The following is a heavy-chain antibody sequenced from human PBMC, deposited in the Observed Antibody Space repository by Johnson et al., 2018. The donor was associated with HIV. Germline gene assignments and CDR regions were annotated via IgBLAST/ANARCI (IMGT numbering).Heavy chain of an antibody. CDR3: ARGRSWIQEWDDALDV. J-gene: IGHJ3*01. CDR2: ISYDGTIR. CDR1: GFPFSTYA. V-gene: IGHV3-30-3*01. Sequence: QVQLVESGGGVVQPGRSLILSCAASGFPFSTYAVHWVRQSPGKGLEWVAVISYDGTIRYYAASVKGRFTISRDNSKNIAFMQMNRLRGEDTAVYYCARGRSWIQEWDDALDVWGQGTVVTVSS. D-gene: IGHD5-18*01.